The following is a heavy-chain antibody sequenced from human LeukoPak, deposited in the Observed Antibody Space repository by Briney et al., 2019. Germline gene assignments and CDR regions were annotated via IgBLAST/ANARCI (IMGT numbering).Heavy chain of an antibody. CDR2: IYYSGSS. D-gene: IGHD3-22*01. CDR1: GASISDYY. CDR3: ARARASGYYGAVDY. Sequence: SETLSLTCTVSGASISDYYWSWIRQPPGKGLEWIGYIYYSGSSNYNPSLKSRVTISVDTSKNQFSPKLSSVTAADTAVYYCARARASGYYGAVDYWGQGTLVTVSS. V-gene: IGHV4-59*01. J-gene: IGHJ4*02.